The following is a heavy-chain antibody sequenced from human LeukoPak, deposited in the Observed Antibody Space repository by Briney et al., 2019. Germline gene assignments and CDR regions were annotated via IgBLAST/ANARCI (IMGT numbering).Heavy chain of an antibody. CDR3: ARFRDSFDY. J-gene: IGHJ4*02. CDR2: IYYSGIT. V-gene: IGHV4-39*01. CDR1: GGSINSRSYY. Sequence: SETLSLTCTVPGGSINSRSYYWGWIRQPPGKGLEWIGSIYYSGITYYNPSLKSRVTISVDTSKNQFSLKLSSVTAADTAVYYCARFRDSFDYWGREPWSPSPQ.